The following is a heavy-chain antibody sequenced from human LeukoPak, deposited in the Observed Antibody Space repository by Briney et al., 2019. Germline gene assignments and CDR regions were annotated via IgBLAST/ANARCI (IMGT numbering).Heavy chain of an antibody. CDR2: IYYSGST. CDR3: AEATGEAAAARH. V-gene: IGHV4-39*07. J-gene: IGHJ1*01. Sequence: PSETLSLTCTVSGGSISSSSYYWGWIRQSPGKGLEWIGSIYYSGSTYYNPSLKSRVTISVDTSKNQFSPTLTSVTAADTAVYYCAEATGEAAAARHWGPGTLVTVSS. CDR1: GGSISSSSYY. D-gene: IGHD6-25*01.